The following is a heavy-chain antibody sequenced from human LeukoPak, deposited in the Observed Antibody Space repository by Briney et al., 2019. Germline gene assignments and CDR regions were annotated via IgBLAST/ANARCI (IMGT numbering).Heavy chain of an antibody. CDR3: AKIGSGSYALSWFDP. J-gene: IGHJ5*02. CDR1: GFTFSDYY. V-gene: IGHV3-11*01. D-gene: IGHD3-10*01. CDR2: ISSSGSTI. Sequence: GGSLRPSCAASGFTFSDYYMSWIRQAPGKGLEWVSYISSSGSTIYYADSVKGRFTISRDNAKNSLYLQMNSLRAEDTAVYYCAKIGSGSYALSWFDPWGQGTLVTVSS.